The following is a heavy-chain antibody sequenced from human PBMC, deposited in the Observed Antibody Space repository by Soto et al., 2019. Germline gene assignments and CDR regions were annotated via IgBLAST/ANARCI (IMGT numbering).Heavy chain of an antibody. D-gene: IGHD3-22*01. J-gene: IGHJ4*02. CDR1: GYTFTSYY. Sequence: ASVKVSCKASGYTFTSYYMHWVRQATGQGLEWMGIINPSGGSTSYAQKFQGRVTMTRDTSTSTVYMELSSLRSEDTAVYYCARGRGYYDSSGYEAFDYWGQGTMVTVYS. V-gene: IGHV1-46*01. CDR3: ARGRGYYDSSGYEAFDY. CDR2: INPSGGST.